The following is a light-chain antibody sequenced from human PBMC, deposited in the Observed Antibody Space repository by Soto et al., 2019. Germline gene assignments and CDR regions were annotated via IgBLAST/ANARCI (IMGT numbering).Light chain of an antibody. CDR1: QSVSSK. J-gene: IGKJ5*01. V-gene: IGKV3-15*01. Sequence: EIVMTQSPSTLSTSLGERATLSCRASQSVSSKLAWYQQRPGQAPRLLIWSASTVATGIPARFSGSGSGTEFTLTISSLQSEDFAVYYCQQYNNWPPITFGQGTRLEI. CDR3: QQYNNWPPIT. CDR2: SAS.